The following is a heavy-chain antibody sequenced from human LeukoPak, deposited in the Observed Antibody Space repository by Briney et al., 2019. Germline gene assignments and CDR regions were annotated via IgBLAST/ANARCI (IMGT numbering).Heavy chain of an antibody. CDR1: GYTFTSYG. Sequence: ASVKVSCKASGYTFTSYGISWVRQAPGQGLEWMGWISAYNGNTNYAQKFQERVTITRDMSTSTAYMELSSLRSEDTAVYYCAATRRDGYNYWGQGTLVTVSS. D-gene: IGHD5-24*01. J-gene: IGHJ4*02. CDR2: ISAYNGNT. CDR3: AATRRDGYNY. V-gene: IGHV1-18*01.